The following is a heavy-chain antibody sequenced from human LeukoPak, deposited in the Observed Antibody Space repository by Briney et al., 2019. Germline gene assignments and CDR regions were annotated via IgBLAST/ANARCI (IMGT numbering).Heavy chain of an antibody. CDR3: ASEDFHSSGRYFDY. D-gene: IGHD3-22*01. J-gene: IGHJ4*03. Sequence: SETLSLTCTVSGGSISSYYWSWIRQPPGKGLEWIGYIYYSGSTNYIPSLKSRVTISVDTSKNQFSLKLSSVTAADTAVYYCASEDFHSSGRYFDYWGQGTLVTVSS. CDR1: GGSISSYY. V-gene: IGHV4-59*01. CDR2: IYYSGST.